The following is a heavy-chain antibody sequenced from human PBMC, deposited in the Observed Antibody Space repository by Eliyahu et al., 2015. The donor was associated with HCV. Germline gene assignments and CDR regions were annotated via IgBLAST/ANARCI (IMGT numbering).Heavy chain of an antibody. CDR2: IYYSGSA. V-gene: IGHV4-59*01. CDR1: GGSITTYY. J-gene: IGHJ5*02. CDR3: ASGGGGIAVAGTGGWFDP. D-gene: IGHD6-19*01. Sequence: QVQLQESGPGLVKPSETLSLTCXXSGGSITTYYWSWXRQPPGKGLXWIGYIYYSGSANYNPSLKSRXTISVDTSKNQFSLKLSSVTAADTAVYYCASGGGGIAVAGTGGWFDPWGQGTLVTVSS.